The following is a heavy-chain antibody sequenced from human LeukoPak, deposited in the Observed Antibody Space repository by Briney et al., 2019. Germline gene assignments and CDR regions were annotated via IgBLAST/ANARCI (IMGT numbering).Heavy chain of an antibody. Sequence: SRTLSLTCTVSGDSISSGGHYWNWLRQRPGKGLEWIGYIFHTGSTYYNPSLKSRVTISVDTSKNQFSLKLSSVTAADTAVYYCARSPGIWNEYGRLEYWGQGALVTVSS. CDR3: ARSPGIWNEYGRLEY. CDR1: GDSISSGGHY. D-gene: IGHD1-1*01. V-gene: IGHV4-31*03. J-gene: IGHJ4*02. CDR2: IFHTGST.